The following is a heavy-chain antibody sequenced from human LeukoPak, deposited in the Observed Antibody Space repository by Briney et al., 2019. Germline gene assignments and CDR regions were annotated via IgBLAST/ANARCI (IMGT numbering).Heavy chain of an antibody. CDR2: IDTDVSLT. D-gene: IGHD1-26*01. V-gene: IGHV3-74*01. CDR1: GFTFSSYW. Sequence: GGSLRLSCAASGFTFSSYWMHWVRQAPGKGLVWVSRIDTDVSLTSYADSVRGRLTISRDNAKNTRYLQMSSLRAENTAVYYCIRGTVGAPGNDYWGQGTLVTVSS. J-gene: IGHJ4*02. CDR3: IRGTVGAPGNDY.